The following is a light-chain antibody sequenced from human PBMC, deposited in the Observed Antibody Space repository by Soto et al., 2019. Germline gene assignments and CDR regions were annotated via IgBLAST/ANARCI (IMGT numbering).Light chain of an antibody. Sequence: EIVMTQSPATLSVSPGERATLSCRASQSVSSNLAWYQQKPGQAPRLLIYGASTSATGLPARFSGSGSGTEFTLTISSLQSEDFGVYFCQQYNDWPWTFGQGTKVEIK. CDR3: QQYNDWPWT. J-gene: IGKJ1*01. CDR2: GAS. CDR1: QSVSSN. V-gene: IGKV3-15*01.